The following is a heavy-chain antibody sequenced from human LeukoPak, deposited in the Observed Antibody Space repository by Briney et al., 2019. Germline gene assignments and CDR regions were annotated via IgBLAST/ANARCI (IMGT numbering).Heavy chain of an antibody. J-gene: IGHJ5*02. CDR1: GFTFSDYY. Sequence: SGGSLRLSCAASGFTFSDYYMSWIRQAPGKGLEWVSYISNSGSTLYYADSVKGRFTISRDNAKDSLYLQMNSLRAEDTAVYYCARWELQPKNWFDPWGQGTLVTVSS. CDR3: ARWELQPKNWFDP. D-gene: IGHD1-26*01. CDR2: ISNSGSTL. V-gene: IGHV3-11*04.